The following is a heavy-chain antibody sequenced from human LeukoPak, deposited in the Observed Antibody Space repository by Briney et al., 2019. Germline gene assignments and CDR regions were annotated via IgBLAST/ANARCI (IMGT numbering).Heavy chain of an antibody. CDR2: IYYSGST. CDR3: ARGEGSGSYYKPFDY. D-gene: IGHD3-10*01. Sequence: SETLSLTCTVSGGSISSGGYYWSWIRQHPGKGLGWIGYIYYSGSTYYNPSLKSRVTISVDTSKNQFSLKLSSVTAADTAVYYCARGEGSGSYYKPFDYWGQGTLVTVSS. V-gene: IGHV4-31*03. J-gene: IGHJ4*02. CDR1: GGSISSGGYY.